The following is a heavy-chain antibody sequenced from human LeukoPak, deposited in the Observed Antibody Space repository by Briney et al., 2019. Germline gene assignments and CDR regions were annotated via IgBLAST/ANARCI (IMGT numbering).Heavy chain of an antibody. D-gene: IGHD2-2*01. CDR1: GYTFTSYG. J-gene: IGHJ4*02. Sequence: ASVKVSCKASGYTFTSYGISWVRQAPGQGLEWMGWISAYNGNTNYAQKLQGRVTMTTDTSTSTAYMELRSLRSDDTAVYYCASLDTAYCSSTSCYGGYWGQGTLVTVSS. CDR3: ASLDTAYCSSTSCYGGY. CDR2: ISAYNGNT. V-gene: IGHV1-18*01.